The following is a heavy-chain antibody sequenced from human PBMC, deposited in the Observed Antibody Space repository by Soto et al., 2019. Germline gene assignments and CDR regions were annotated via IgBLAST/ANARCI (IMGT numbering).Heavy chain of an antibody. CDR3: ARDRSTYGLYPSA. V-gene: IGHV4-31*03. CDR1: GGSISSGGYY. Sequence: QVQLQESGPGLVKPSQTLSLTCTVSGGSISSGGYYWSWIRQHPGKGLEWIGYSYYSGSTYYNPSLKSRVTLSVDTSTNQFSLKLSSVTAADTAVYYCARDRSTYGLYPSAWGQATLVTVSS. J-gene: IGHJ5*02. CDR2: SYYSGST. D-gene: IGHD4-17*01.